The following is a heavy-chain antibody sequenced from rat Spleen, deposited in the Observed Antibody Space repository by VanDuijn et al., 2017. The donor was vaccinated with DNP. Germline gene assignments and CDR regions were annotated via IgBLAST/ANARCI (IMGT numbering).Heavy chain of an antibody. Sequence: QVQLKESGPGLVQPSQTLSLTCTVSGFSFTSYGVGWVRQPPGKGLEWIGTMWSGGSTDYNSALKSRLSISRDTSKSQVLLKMNSLQTEDTAMYFCARFDNSGYYVMDAWGQGASVTVSS. D-gene: IGHD4-3*01. V-gene: IGHV2-16*01. CDR1: GFSFTSYG. CDR3: ARFDNSGYYVMDA. CDR2: MWSGGST. J-gene: IGHJ4*01.